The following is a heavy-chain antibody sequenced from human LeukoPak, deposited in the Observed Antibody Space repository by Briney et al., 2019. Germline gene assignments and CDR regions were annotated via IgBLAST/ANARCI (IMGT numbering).Heavy chain of an antibody. Sequence: PGGSLRLSCVASGFTFTGFAMSWVRQVPGRGLEWVSAIGTGGGSDTYYAESVKGRFTISRDNSKNTVYLQMSSLRAEDTALYYCVSRQPPSKPPEYWGQGTLVTVSS. D-gene: IGHD2/OR15-2a*01. CDR3: VSRQPPSKPPEY. V-gene: IGHV3-23*01. CDR2: IGTGGGSDT. CDR1: GFTFTGFA. J-gene: IGHJ4*02.